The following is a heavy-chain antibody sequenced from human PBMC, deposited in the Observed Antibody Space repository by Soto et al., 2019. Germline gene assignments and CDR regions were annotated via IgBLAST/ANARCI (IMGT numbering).Heavy chain of an antibody. D-gene: IGHD6-19*01. CDR1: GFTFSTFS. V-gene: IGHV3-48*02. Sequence: EVQLVESGGGSVQPGGSLRLSCAASGFTFSTFSMNWVRQAPGRGLEWISYISGGGRPISCADSVKGRFTISRDNAKNSLYLQMDSLTDEDTAVYYCARDLGWAFDSWGQGTLVTVSS. CDR2: ISGGGRPI. CDR3: ARDLGWAFDS. J-gene: IGHJ4*02.